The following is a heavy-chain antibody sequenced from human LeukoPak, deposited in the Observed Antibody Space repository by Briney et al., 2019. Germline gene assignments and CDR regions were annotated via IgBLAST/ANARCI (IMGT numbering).Heavy chain of an antibody. CDR3: AKNFDWLLSPYHYYGMDV. J-gene: IGHJ6*02. Sequence: PGGSLRLSCAASGFTFDDYAMHWVRQAPGKGLEWVSGISWNSGSIGYADSVKGRFTISRDNAKNSLHLQMNSLRAEDTALYYCAKNFDWLLSPYHYYGMDVWGQGTTVTVSS. V-gene: IGHV3-9*01. CDR1: GFTFDDYA. CDR2: ISWNSGSI. D-gene: IGHD3-9*01.